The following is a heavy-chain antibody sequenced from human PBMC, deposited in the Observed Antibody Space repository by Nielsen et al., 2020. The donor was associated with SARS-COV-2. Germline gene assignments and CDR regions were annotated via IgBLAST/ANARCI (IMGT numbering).Heavy chain of an antibody. J-gene: IGHJ4*02. CDR3: ARTGIAVAGIDFDY. V-gene: IGHV1-2*06. Sequence: ASVKVSCKASGYTFTGYYMHWVRQAPGQGLEWMGRINPNSGATIYAQKFQGRVTMTRDTSISTAYMELSRLRSDDTAVYYCARTGIAVAGIDFDYWGQGTLVTVSS. CDR2: INPNSGAT. D-gene: IGHD6-19*01. CDR1: GYTFTGYY.